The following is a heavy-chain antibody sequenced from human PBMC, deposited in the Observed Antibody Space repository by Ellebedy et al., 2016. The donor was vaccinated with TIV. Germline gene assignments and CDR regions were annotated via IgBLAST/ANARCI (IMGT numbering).Heavy chain of an antibody. J-gene: IGHJ4*02. CDR1: GFSFGSYW. Sequence: GESLKISCAASGFSFGSYWMLWVRQPPGKGLECVSRITADGSGITYADSVRGRFTISRDNAENTLYLQMDSLRVEDTAVYYCGRERWGLVDYWGQGTLVTVSS. CDR2: ITADGSGI. CDR3: GRERWGLVDY. D-gene: IGHD7-27*01. V-gene: IGHV3-74*03.